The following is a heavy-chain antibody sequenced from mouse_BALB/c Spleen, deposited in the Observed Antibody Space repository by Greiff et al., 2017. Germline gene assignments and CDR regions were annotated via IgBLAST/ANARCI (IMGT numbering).Heavy chain of an antibody. CDR2: INPSTGYT. D-gene: IGHD2-3*01. J-gene: IGHJ4*01. Sequence: QVQLQQSGAELAKPGASVKMSCKASGYTFTSYWMHWVKQRPGQGLEWIGYINPSTGYTEYNQKFKDKATLTADKSSSTAYMQLSSLTSEDSAVYYCARYYDGYYVGAMDYWGQGTSVTVSS. V-gene: IGHV1-7*01. CDR1: GYTFTSYW. CDR3: ARYYDGYYVGAMDY.